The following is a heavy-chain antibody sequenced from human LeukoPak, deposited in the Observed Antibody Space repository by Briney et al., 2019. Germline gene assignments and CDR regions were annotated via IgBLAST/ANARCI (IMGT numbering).Heavy chain of an antibody. Sequence: SETLSLTCTVSGGSISSYYWSWIRQPPGKGLEWIGYIYYSGSTNYNPSLKSRVTISVDTSKNQFSLKLSSVTAADTAVYYCAGVERYCSSTSCYYGDYWGQGALVTVSS. J-gene: IGHJ4*02. CDR1: GGSISSYY. V-gene: IGHV4-59*01. CDR2: IYYSGST. D-gene: IGHD2-2*01. CDR3: AGVERYCSSTSCYYGDY.